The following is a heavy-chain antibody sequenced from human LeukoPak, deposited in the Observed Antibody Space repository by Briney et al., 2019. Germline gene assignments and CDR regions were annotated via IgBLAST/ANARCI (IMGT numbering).Heavy chain of an antibody. J-gene: IGHJ6*02. CDR2: ISYDGSNK. Sequence: GGSLRLSCAASGFTFSSYGMHWVRQAPGKGLEWVAVISYDGSNKYYADSVKGRFTISRDNSKNTLYLQMNSLRAEDTAVYYCAKDRRWATVVTHHYYYGMDVWGQGTTVTVSS. CDR1: GFTFSSYG. V-gene: IGHV3-30*18. CDR3: AKDRRWATVVTHHYYYGMDV. D-gene: IGHD4-23*01.